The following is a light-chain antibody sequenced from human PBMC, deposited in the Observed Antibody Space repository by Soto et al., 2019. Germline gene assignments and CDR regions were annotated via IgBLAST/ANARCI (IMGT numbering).Light chain of an antibody. CDR2: DAS. Sequence: DIQLTQSPSFLSASVGDRVTITCRASQGISSFLAWYQEKPGEAPKLLIYDASTLQSGVPSRFSGSGSGTEFPLTINSLQPEDFATYYCQQLDSYPITFGQGTRLEMK. J-gene: IGKJ5*01. CDR1: QGISSF. CDR3: QQLDSYPIT. V-gene: IGKV1-9*01.